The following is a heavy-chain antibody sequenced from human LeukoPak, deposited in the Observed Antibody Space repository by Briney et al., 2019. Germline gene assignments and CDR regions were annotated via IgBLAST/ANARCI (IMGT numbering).Heavy chain of an antibody. CDR1: GGSFSGYY. CDR3: ARVKDPGGYYYYYYMDV. D-gene: IGHD3-16*01. Sequence: SETLSLTCAVYGGSFSGYYWSWIRQPPGKGLEWIGEINHSGGTKYNPSLKSRVTISVDTSKNQFSLKLSSVTAADTAMYYCARVKDPGGYYYYYYMDVWGKGTTVTVSS. V-gene: IGHV4-34*01. J-gene: IGHJ6*03. CDR2: INHSGGT.